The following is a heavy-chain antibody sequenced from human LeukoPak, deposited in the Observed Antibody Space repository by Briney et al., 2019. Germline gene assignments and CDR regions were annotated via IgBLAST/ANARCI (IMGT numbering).Heavy chain of an antibody. V-gene: IGHV4-39*02. D-gene: IGHD2-21*02. CDR2: IYYSGST. CDR3: AREAYCGGDCYSGFDY. J-gene: IGHJ4*02. CDR1: GGSISSSGYY. Sequence: SETLSLTCTVSGGSISSSGYYWGWIRQPPGKGLEWIGSIYYSGSTYYNPSLKSRVTISVDTSQNQFSLKLSSVTAADTAVYYCAREAYCGGDCYSGFDYWGQGTLVTVSS.